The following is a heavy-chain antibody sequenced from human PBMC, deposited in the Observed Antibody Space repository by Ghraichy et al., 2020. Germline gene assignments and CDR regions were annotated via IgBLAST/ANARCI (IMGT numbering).Heavy chain of an antibody. CDR2: ISSNGGST. J-gene: IGHJ2*01. Sequence: GGSLRLSCAASGFTFSSYAMHWVRQAPGKGLEYVSAISSNGGSTYYANSVKGRFTISRDNSKNTLYLQMGSLRAEDMAVYYCARGEGDCSSTSCYLDLWGRGTLVTVSS. D-gene: IGHD2-2*01. CDR3: ARGEGDCSSTSCYLDL. V-gene: IGHV3-64*01. CDR1: GFTFSSYA.